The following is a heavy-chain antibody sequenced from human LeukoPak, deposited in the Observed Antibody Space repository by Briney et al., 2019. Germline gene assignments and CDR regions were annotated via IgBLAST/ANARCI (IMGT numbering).Heavy chain of an antibody. V-gene: IGHV3-30*18. CDR2: ISYDGNHK. D-gene: IGHD5-12*01. CDR1: GFSFHRYV. Sequence: GRSLRLSCEASGFSFHRYVMHWVRQAPGKGLEWVALISYDGNHKNYGDSVKGRFTISRDNSKNTLYLQMNSLRAEDTAVFYCAKDRLVATIDGNFDYWGQGNLVTVSS. J-gene: IGHJ4*02. CDR3: AKDRLVATIDGNFDY.